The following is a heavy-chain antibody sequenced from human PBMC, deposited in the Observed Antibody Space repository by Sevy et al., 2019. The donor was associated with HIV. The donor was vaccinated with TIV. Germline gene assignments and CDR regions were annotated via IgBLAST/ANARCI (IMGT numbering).Heavy chain of an antibody. Sequence: SETVSLTCTVSGGSITSLYWNWIRQPPGKGLEWIANIYYNGHINYNPSLKSRVTLSLDTSKNQFSLRLSSETAADTAMYYCAGENAWGRGYSWGQGTLVTVSS. J-gene: IGHJ4*02. D-gene: IGHD1-26*01. V-gene: IGHV4-59*08. CDR3: AGENAWGRGYS. CDR1: GGSITSLY. CDR2: IYYNGHI.